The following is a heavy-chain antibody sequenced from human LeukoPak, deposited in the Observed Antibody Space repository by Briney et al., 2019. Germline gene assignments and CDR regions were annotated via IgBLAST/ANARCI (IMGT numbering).Heavy chain of an antibody. CDR2: ISSSSSYI. J-gene: IGHJ4*02. V-gene: IGHV3-21*05. D-gene: IGHD3-22*01. CDR3: ARDPATLGLSLDY. Sequence: GGSLRLSCAASGFTFSSYEMHWVRQAPGKGLEWVSYISSSSSYIYYADSVKGRFTISRDNTKNSLYLQMNSLRAEDTAVYYCARDPATLGLSLDYWGQGTLVTVSS. CDR1: GFTFSSYE.